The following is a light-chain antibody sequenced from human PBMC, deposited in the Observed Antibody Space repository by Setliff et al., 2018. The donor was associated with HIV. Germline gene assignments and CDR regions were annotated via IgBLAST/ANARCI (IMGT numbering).Light chain of an antibody. CDR3: AAWDNRLSGYF. CDR2: GNN. J-gene: IGLJ1*01. V-gene: IGLV1-40*01. CDR1: SSNIGAGYD. Sequence: QSVLTQPPSVSGAPGRRVTISCTGTSSNIGAGYDVHWYQQLPGTAPKLLIYGNNNRPSGVPNRFSGSSSGSSASLAITGLQAEDEADYYCAAWDNRLSGYFFAAGTKVTVL.